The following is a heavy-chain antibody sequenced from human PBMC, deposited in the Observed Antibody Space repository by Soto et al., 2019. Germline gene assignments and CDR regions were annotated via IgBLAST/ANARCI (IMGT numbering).Heavy chain of an antibody. CDR3: AREARGGPAGGPRYYFDY. CDR1: GYTFTGYY. J-gene: IGHJ4*02. V-gene: IGHV1-2*04. CDR2: INPNSGGT. Sequence: GASVKVSCKASGYTFTGYYMHWARQAPGQGLEWMGWINPNSGGTNYAQKFQGWVTMTRDTSISTAYMELSRLRSDDTAVYYCAREARGGPAGGPRYYFDYWGPGTLVPVSS. D-gene: IGHD3-16*01.